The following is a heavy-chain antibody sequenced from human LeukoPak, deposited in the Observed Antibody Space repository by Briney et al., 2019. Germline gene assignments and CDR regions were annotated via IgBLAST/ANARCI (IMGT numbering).Heavy chain of an antibody. J-gene: IGHJ4*02. CDR1: GFTFSSYG. CDR3: AKDRDYYDSSGSYFDY. CDR2: ISYDGSNK. V-gene: IGHV3-30*18. D-gene: IGHD3-22*01. Sequence: PGGSLRLSCAASGFTFSSYGMHWVRQAPGKGLEWVAVISYDGSNKYYADSVKGRFTISRDNSKNTLYLQMNSLRAEDTAVYYCAKDRDYYDSSGSYFDYWGQGTLVTVSS.